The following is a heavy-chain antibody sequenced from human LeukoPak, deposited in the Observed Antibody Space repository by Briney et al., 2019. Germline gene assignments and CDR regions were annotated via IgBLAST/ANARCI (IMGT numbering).Heavy chain of an antibody. CDR2: INSNGGST. V-gene: IGHV3-20*04. CDR3: ARAFPAPLDYDLRIAFDL. CDR1: GFTCSTYG. Sequence: GGSLRLSCAASGFTCSTYGMNWVRQDPGKGLEWVSGINSNGGSTGYADSVKGRFTISRDNAKNSRYLQMNSLRAEDTALYYCARAFPAPLDYDLRIAFDLWGQGTMVTVSS. J-gene: IGHJ3*01. D-gene: IGHD3-3*01.